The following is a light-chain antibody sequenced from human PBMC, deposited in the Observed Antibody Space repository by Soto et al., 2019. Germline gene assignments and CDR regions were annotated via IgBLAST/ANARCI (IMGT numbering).Light chain of an antibody. CDR3: SSYAGSSNV. Sequence: QSVLTQPPSASGSPGQSVTISCTGTSSDVGGSNFVSWYQQHPGKAPKLMIYEVSKRPSGVPARFSGSKSGNTASLTVSGLQAEDEADYYCSSYAGSSNVFGTGTKLTVL. J-gene: IGLJ1*01. CDR2: EVS. CDR1: SSDVGGSNF. V-gene: IGLV2-8*01.